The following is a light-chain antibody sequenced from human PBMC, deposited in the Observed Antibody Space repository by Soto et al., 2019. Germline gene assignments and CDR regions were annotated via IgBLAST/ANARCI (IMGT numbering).Light chain of an antibody. J-gene: IGKJ5*01. V-gene: IGKV3-11*01. CDR2: DAS. CDR3: QQRSNPVT. CDR1: QSVSSY. Sequence: EIVLTQSPATLSLSPGERATLSCRASQSVSSYLAWYQQKPGQAPRLLIYDASNRATGIPARFSGSGSGTDFTLTISSLEHEDIAVYYCQQRSNPVTFGQGTRLEIK.